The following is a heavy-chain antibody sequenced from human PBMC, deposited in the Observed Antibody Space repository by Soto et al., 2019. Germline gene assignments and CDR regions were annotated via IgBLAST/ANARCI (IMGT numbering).Heavy chain of an antibody. CDR1: GFTFSSYG. CDR2: ISCDGSTI. Sequence: GGSLRLSCAASGFTFSSYGMHWVRQAPGKGLEWVAVISCDGSTIYYADSVKGRFTISRDNAKNTLYLQMNSLRDEDTAVYYCPREPRDVDGSGMDYYYGMDVWGQGTTVTVSS. D-gene: IGHD3-10*01. CDR3: PREPRDVDGSGMDYYYGMDV. J-gene: IGHJ6*02. V-gene: IGHV3-30*03.